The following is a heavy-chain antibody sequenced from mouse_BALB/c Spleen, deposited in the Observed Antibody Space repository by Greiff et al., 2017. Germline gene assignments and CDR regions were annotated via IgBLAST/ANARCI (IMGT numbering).Heavy chain of an antibody. V-gene: IGHV1-7*01. Sequence: VKLMESGAELAKPGASVKMSCKASGYTFTSYWMHWVKQRPGQGLEWIGYINPSTGYTEYNQKFKDKATLTADKSSSTAYMQLSSLTSEDSAVYYCARQDYDGRGYAMDYWGQGTSVTVSS. D-gene: IGHD2-4*01. CDR3: ARQDYDGRGYAMDY. CDR1: GYTFTSYW. J-gene: IGHJ4*01. CDR2: INPSTGYT.